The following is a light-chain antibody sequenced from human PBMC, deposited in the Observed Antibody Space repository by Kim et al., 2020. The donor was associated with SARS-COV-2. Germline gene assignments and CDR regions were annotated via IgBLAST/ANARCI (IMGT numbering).Light chain of an antibody. Sequence: PGETGTFTCSSRTGPVTSSHVPYWFQQRPGQAPRTLISDTTNTHSWTPARFSGSLLGDKAALTLSGAQPEDEADYYCLLSYSGVWVFGGGTQLTVL. CDR3: LLSYSGVWV. CDR2: DTT. V-gene: IGLV7-46*01. CDR1: TGPVTSSHV. J-gene: IGLJ3*02.